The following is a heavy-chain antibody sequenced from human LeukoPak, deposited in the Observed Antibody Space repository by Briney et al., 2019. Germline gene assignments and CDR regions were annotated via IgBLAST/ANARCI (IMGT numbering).Heavy chain of an antibody. CDR1: GFTVSSNY. Sequence: GGSLRLSCAASGFTVSSNYMSWVRQAPGKGLEWASVIYSGGITYYADSVKGRFIISRDNSKNTLYLQMNSLRAEDTAVYYCSTSPSFGSSWYQFNYWGQGTLVTVSS. V-gene: IGHV3-53*01. D-gene: IGHD6-13*01. CDR3: STSPSFGSSWYQFNY. J-gene: IGHJ4*02. CDR2: IYSGGIT.